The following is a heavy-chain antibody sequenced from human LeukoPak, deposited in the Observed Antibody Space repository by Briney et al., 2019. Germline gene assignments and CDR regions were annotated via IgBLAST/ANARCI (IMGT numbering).Heavy chain of an antibody. CDR3: ARHDDYSRAFYI. V-gene: IGHV4-59*08. CDR2: ISYSGIT. D-gene: IGHD4-11*01. CDR1: GGSISTYY. J-gene: IGHJ3*02. Sequence: SETLSLTCSVSGGSISTYYWSWVRQPPGKGLEWIGYISYSGITDYNPSLKSRVTTSVDTSKNQFSLKLSSVTAADTAVYYCARHDDYSRAFYIWGQGTMVTVSS.